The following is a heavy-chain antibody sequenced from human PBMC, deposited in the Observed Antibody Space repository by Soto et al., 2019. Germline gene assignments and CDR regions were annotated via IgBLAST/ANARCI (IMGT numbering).Heavy chain of an antibody. J-gene: IGHJ3*02. CDR3: ARVASPIVVLTFDI. D-gene: IGHD3-22*01. CDR1: GGNSIDRCYY. Sequence: SETMSLTWSVSGGNSIDRCYYWIIIHQHPGKGLEWIGYIYYSGSTYYNPSLKSRVTISVDTSKNQFSLKLSSVTAADTAVYYCARVASPIVVLTFDIWGQGTMVTVSS. V-gene: IGHV4-31*02. CDR2: IYYSGST.